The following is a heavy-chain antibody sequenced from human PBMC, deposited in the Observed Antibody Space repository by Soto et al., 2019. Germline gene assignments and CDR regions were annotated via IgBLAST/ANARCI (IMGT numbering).Heavy chain of an antibody. CDR2: ISAYNGNT. CDR3: ARITMVRGVIITWDD. D-gene: IGHD3-10*01. CDR1: GYTFTSYG. Sequence: GASVKVSCKASGYTFTSYGISWVRQAPGQGLEWMGWISAYNGNTNYAQKLQGRVTMTTDTSTSTAYMELRSLRSDDTAVYYCARITMVRGVIITWDDWGQGTLVTVSS. J-gene: IGHJ4*02. V-gene: IGHV1-18*01.